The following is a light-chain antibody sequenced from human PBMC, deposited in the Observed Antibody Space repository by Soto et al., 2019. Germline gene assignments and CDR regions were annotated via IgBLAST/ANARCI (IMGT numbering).Light chain of an antibody. CDR3: QQYGSSSQAT. CDR2: GAS. V-gene: IGKV3-20*01. CDR1: QSVRSS. Sequence: ESVLTQSPGTLSLSPGDRATLSCRASQSVRSSLAWYQQKPGQAPRLLIYGASARATGIPDRFSGSGSGTDFTLTISRVEPEDFAVYYCQQYGSSSQATFGGGTKVDIK. J-gene: IGKJ4*01.